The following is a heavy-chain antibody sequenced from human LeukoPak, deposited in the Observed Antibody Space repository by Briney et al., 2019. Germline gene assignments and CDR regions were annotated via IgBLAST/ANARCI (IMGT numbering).Heavy chain of an antibody. V-gene: IGHV3-23*01. Sequence: GGSLRLSCAASGFTFNTYAMSWVRQAPGKGLEWVSGVSGSGANTYYADSVKGRFTISRDNSRNTLHLQMSSLRVEDTAVYYCVKDSSSGSYFDYWGQGTLVTVSS. J-gene: IGHJ4*02. D-gene: IGHD3-10*01. CDR1: GFTFNTYA. CDR2: VSGSGANT. CDR3: VKDSSSGSYFDY.